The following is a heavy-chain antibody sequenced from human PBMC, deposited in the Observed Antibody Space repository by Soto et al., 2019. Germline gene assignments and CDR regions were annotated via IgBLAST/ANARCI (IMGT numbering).Heavy chain of an antibody. D-gene: IGHD3-16*01. V-gene: IGHV3-7*04. J-gene: IGHJ4*02. Sequence: EVQLVESGGGLVQPGGSLRLTCAASGFTFTGAWMSWVRQAPGKGLEWVANVNKDGSDRYYVDSVKGRFTISRDNAKNSLYLQMKSLGADDTAVYYCARGGGNFDHWGQGTLVTVSS. CDR3: ARGGGNFDH. CDR2: VNKDGSDR. CDR1: GFTFTGAW.